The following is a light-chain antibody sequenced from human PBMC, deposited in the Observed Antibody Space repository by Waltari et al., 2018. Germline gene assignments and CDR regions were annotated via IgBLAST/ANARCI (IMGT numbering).Light chain of an antibody. CDR2: ATS. V-gene: IGKV3-20*01. Sequence: EIVLTQSPGTLSLSPGERATLSCRASQSVGRSSAWYQQKPGRAPRLLIYATSNRATGIPDRFSASGSGTDFSLTISRLEPEDFALYYCQHYVRLPVTFGQGTKVEVK. J-gene: IGKJ1*01. CDR3: QHYVRLPVT. CDR1: QSVGRS.